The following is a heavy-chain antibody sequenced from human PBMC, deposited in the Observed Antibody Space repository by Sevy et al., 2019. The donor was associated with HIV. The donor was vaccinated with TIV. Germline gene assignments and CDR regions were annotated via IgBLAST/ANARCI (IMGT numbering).Heavy chain of an antibody. J-gene: IGHJ4*02. CDR3: ARAALDTAMANY. V-gene: IGHV1-2*02. CDR1: GYTFTGYY. D-gene: IGHD5-18*01. Sequence: ASVKVSCKASGYTFTGYYMHWVRQAPGQGLEWMGWNNPKSXGTNYAQKFQGRVTMTRDTSISTAYMELSRLRSDDTAVYYCARAALDTAMANYWGQGTLVTVSS. CDR2: NNPKSXGT.